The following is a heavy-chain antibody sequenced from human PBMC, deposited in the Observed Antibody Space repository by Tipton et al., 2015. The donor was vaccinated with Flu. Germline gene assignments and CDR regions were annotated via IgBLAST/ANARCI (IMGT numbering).Heavy chain of an antibody. CDR3: ARDTSYCSGGSCDY. V-gene: IGHV3-53*01. CDR1: GLTVSTNY. D-gene: IGHD2-15*01. CDR2: IYSICST. Sequence: SLRLSCAASGLTVSTNYISWVRQAPGKGLEWVPVIYSICSTYYAYSVKGRFTISRDNSKNTLYLQMNSLRVEDTAVYYCARDTSYCSGGSCDYWGQGTLVTVSS. J-gene: IGHJ4*02.